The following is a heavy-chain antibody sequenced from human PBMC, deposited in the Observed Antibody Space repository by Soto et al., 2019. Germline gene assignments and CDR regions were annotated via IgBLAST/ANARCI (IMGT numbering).Heavy chain of an antibody. CDR2: ISGTDGGT. CDR3: ARHPPPGYYYDSSGYYGYFQH. CDR1: GFTFWTYA. J-gene: IGHJ1*01. D-gene: IGHD3-22*01. Sequence: GGSLRLSCAASGFTFWTYAMSWVRQAPGKGLEWVSVISGTDGGTSYADSVKGRFTISRDNSKNTLYLQMNSLGVEDTAVYYCARHPPPGYYYDSSGYYGYFQHWGQGTPVTVSS. V-gene: IGHV3-23*01.